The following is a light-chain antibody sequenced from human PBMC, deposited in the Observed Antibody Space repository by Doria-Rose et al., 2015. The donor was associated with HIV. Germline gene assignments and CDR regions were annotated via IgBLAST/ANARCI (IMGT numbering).Light chain of an antibody. J-gene: IGKJ1*01. CDR3: HQYGTSWT. CDR1: QSFSSTY. Sequence: TQFPGTLSLSPGARATLSCRASQSFSSTYLAWYQQKPGQAPSLLIYDGSNRATGIPDRFNASGSGTDFTLTINRLEPEDFALYYCHQYGTSWTFGQGTKVEI. V-gene: IGKV3-20*01. CDR2: DGS.